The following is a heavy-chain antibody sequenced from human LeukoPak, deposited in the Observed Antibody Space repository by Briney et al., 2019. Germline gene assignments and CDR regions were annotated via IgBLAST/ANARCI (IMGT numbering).Heavy chain of an antibody. J-gene: IGHJ4*02. Sequence: GGSLRLSCAASGFTFDDCALHWVRQAPGKGLEWVSGISWNSDSIGYAESVKGRFTISRDNSKNTLYLQMNSLRAEDTAVYYCARDVGTLSYYFDYWGQGTLVTVSS. V-gene: IGHV3-9*01. CDR1: GFTFDDCA. CDR3: ARDVGTLSYYFDY. CDR2: ISWNSDSI. D-gene: IGHD3-16*02.